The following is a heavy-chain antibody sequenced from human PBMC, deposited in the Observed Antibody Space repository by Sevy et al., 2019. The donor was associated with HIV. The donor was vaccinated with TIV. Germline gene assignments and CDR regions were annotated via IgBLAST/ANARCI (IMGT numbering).Heavy chain of an antibody. Sequence: ASVKVSCKASGYTFTSYGISWVRQAPGQGLEWMGWIRAYNGNTNYAQKLQGRVTMTTDTSTSTAYMELRSLRSDDTAVYYCAREPRYCSSTSCPYFDYWGQGTLVTVSS. CDR2: IRAYNGNT. D-gene: IGHD2-2*01. V-gene: IGHV1-18*01. CDR1: GYTFTSYG. CDR3: AREPRYCSSTSCPYFDY. J-gene: IGHJ4*02.